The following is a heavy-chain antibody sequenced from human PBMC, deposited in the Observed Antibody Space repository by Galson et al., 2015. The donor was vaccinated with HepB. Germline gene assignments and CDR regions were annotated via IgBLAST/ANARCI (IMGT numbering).Heavy chain of an antibody. CDR2: ISSSSSYR. V-gene: IGHV3-21*01. CDR1: GFTFSCDS. D-gene: IGHD3-16*01. CDR3: ASSEGGY. J-gene: IGHJ4*02. Sequence: SLRLSCAASGFTFSCDSMNWVRQAPGKGLEWVSSISSSSSYRFYADSVNGRFITSRDNAKNSLYLQMNSLRAEDTAVYYCASSEGGYWGQGTLVTVSS.